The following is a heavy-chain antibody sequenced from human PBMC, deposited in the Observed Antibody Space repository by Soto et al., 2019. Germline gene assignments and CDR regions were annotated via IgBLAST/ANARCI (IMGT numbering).Heavy chain of an antibody. V-gene: IGHV4-31*03. CDR3: ARARLRAVYAFDF. CDR1: GVSITSGAYY. D-gene: IGHD4-17*01. Sequence: SETLSLTCTLSGVSITSGAYYWTWVRQHPGKGLEWIGYIYYNGNTYFSPSLKSRLTISIDTSKNQFSLKLSSVTAADTTMYYCARARLRAVYAFDFWGQGTMVTVSS. CDR2: IYYNGNT. J-gene: IGHJ3*01.